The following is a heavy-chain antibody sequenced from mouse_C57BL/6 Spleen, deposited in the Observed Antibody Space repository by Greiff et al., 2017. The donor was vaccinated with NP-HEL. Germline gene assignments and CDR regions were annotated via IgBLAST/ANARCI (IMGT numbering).Heavy chain of an antibody. CDR2: IDPSDSYT. J-gene: IGHJ3*01. Sequence: VQLQQPGAELVRPGTSVKLSCKASGYTFTSYWMHWVKQRPGQGLEWIGVIDPSDSYTNYNQKFKGKATLTVDTSSSTAYMQLSSLTSEDSAVYYCAREADSSGPWFAYWGQGTLVTVSA. D-gene: IGHD3-2*02. V-gene: IGHV1-59*01. CDR1: GYTFTSYW. CDR3: AREADSSGPWFAY.